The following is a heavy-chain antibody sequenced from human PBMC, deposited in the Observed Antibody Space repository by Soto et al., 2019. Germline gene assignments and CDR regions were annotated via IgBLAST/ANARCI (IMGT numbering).Heavy chain of an antibody. Sequence: PLRVWYGAAGFTFSGFSVNRVLQAQGKGLEWVSSISSSSSYIYYADSVKGRFTISRDNAKNSLYLQMNSLRAEDTAVYYCARPPPHPGHYYFWSGYSNYYFYGMDVWGQGTTVTVSS. J-gene: IGHJ6*02. CDR2: ISSSSSYI. CDR1: GFTFSGFS. CDR3: ARPPPHPGHYYFWSGYSNYYFYGMDV. V-gene: IGHV3-21*01. D-gene: IGHD3-3*01.